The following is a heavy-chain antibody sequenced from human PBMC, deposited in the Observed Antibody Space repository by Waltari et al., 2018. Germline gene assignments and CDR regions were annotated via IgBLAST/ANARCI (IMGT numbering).Heavy chain of an antibody. Sequence: QVQLQESGPGLVKPSETLSLTCTVSGGSISSHYWNWIRQPTGKGLEWIGYIYYNGNTNYNPSLNSRVTISVDTSKNQFSLKLSSVTAADTAVYYCARYCSTTSCNGEHKKSFDYWGQGTLVTVSS. CDR3: ARYCSTTSCNGEHKKSFDY. CDR2: IYYNGNT. D-gene: IGHD2-2*01. V-gene: IGHV4-59*11. J-gene: IGHJ4*02. CDR1: GGSISSHY.